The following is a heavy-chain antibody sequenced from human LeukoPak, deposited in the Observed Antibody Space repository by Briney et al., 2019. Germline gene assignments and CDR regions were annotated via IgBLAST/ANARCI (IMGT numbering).Heavy chain of an antibody. Sequence: GGSLRLSCAASGFTFSSYAMSWVRQAPGKGLEWVSAISGSGGSTYYADSVKGRFTISRDNSKNTLYLQMGSLRAEDMAVYYCARDGLLGGYALYFDCWGQGILVTVSS. V-gene: IGHV3-23*01. CDR3: ARDGLLGGYALYFDC. J-gene: IGHJ4*02. CDR1: GFTFSSYA. D-gene: IGHD5-12*01. CDR2: ISGSGGST.